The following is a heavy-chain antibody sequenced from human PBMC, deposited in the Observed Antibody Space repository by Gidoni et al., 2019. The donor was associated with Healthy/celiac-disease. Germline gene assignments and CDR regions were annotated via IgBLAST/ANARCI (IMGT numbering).Heavy chain of an antibody. CDR3: AKDSAARPVVVAAFDY. D-gene: IGHD2-15*01. J-gene: IGHJ4*02. V-gene: IGHV3-43D*04. CDR2: ISWDGGST. Sequence: EVQLVESGGVVVQPGGSLRLSCAASGFTFVDYAMHWVRQAPGKGLQWVSLISWDGGSTYYADSGKGRFTISRDNSKNSLYLQMNSLRAEDTALYYCAKDSAARPVVVAAFDYWGQGTLVTVSS. CDR1: GFTFVDYA.